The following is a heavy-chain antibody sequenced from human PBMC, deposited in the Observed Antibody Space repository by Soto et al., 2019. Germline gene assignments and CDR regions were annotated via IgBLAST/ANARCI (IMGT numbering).Heavy chain of an antibody. CDR3: AGSRYSSGWYGGWFDP. CDR2: IYYSGST. D-gene: IGHD6-19*01. J-gene: IGHJ5*02. CDR1: SGSISSSSYY. V-gene: IGHV4-39*01. Sequence: SETLCLTCTVSSGSISSSSYYWGWIRQPPGKGLEWIGSIYYSGSTYYNPSLKSRVTISVDTSKNQFSLKLSSVTAADTAVYYCAGSRYSSGWYGGWFDPWGQGTLVTVSS.